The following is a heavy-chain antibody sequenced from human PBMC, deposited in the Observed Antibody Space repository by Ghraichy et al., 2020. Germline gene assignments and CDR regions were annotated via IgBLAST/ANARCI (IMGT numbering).Heavy chain of an antibody. V-gene: IGHV4-59*01. CDR3: AREPYYYGSGSYSGALDAFDI. CDR1: GGSISSYY. J-gene: IGHJ3*02. Sequence: SETLSLTCTVSGGSISSYYWSWIRQPPGKGLEWIGYIYYSGSTNYNPSLKSRVTISVDTSKNQFSLKLSSVTAADTAVYYCAREPYYYGSGSYSGALDAFDIWGQGTMVTVSS. D-gene: IGHD3-10*01. CDR2: IYYSGST.